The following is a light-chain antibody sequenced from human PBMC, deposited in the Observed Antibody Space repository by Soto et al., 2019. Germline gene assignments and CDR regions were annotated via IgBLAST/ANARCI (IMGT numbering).Light chain of an antibody. J-gene: IGKJ1*01. CDR1: QSVSSSY. V-gene: IGKV3-20*01. CDR2: GAS. CDR3: QPYGSAPPGT. Sequence: EIVLTQSPGTLSLSPGERATLSCRASQSVSSSYLAWYQQKPGQAPRLLIYGASSRATGIPDRFSGSGSGTDFTLTISRLEPEDFAVYYCQPYGSAPPGTCGHGNKV.